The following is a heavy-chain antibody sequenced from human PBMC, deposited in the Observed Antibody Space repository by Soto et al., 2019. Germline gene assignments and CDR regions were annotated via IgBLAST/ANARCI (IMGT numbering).Heavy chain of an antibody. J-gene: IGHJ6*02. D-gene: IGHD4-17*01. V-gene: IGHV1-2*04. CDR3: ARDDTVTHLYGMDV. Sequence: ASVNVSCKVSGYTFTGYYMHWVRQAPGQGLEWMGWINPNSGGTNYAQKFQGWVTMTRDTSISTAYMELSRLRSDDTAVYYCARDDTVTHLYGMDVLGQGTTVTVSS. CDR2: INPNSGGT. CDR1: GYTFTGYY.